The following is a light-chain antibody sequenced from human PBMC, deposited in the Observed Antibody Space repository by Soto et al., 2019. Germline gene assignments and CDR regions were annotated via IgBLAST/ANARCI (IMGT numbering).Light chain of an antibody. V-gene: IGKV3-15*01. CDR2: GAS. CDR3: QQYNNWPLT. CDR1: QRVSND. J-gene: IGKJ4*01. Sequence: EIVMTQSPATLSVSPGERATLSCRASQRVSNDFAWYQQKPDQAPRLLIYGASTRATGVPARVSGSGSGTEVTLTISSLQSEDFALYYCQQYNNWPLTFGGGTKVDIK.